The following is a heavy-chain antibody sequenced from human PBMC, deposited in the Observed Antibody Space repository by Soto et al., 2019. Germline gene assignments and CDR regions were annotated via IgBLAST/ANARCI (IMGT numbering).Heavy chain of an antibody. D-gene: IGHD2-8*02. V-gene: IGHV3-30*14. CDR1: GFSFTAYA. CDR3: VAGLTWWDY. J-gene: IGHJ4*02. CDR2: ISYDGRDK. Sequence: QVQLVESGGGVVQPGKSLRLSCAASGFSFTAYAMLWVRQAPGKGLEWVSIISYDGRDKYYADSVKGRFSISRDDFKNILYLHLNSMRPGDTSVYYCVAGLTWWDYWGQGTLVTVSS.